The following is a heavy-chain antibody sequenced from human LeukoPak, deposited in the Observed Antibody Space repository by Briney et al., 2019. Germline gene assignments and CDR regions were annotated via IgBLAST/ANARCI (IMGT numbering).Heavy chain of an antibody. CDR1: GFTFSNYG. CDR3: AKRGEGVSNTWYMNNWFDP. CDR2: IRDDGSNK. V-gene: IGHV3-30*02. Sequence: GGSLRLSCAASGFTFSNYGMHWVRQVPGKGLEWVTFIRDDGSNKYYADSVKGRFTISRDNSKNTLYLQMNSLRAEDTAVYYCAKRGEGVSNTWYMNNWFDPWGQGTLVTVSS. J-gene: IGHJ5*02. D-gene: IGHD6-13*01.